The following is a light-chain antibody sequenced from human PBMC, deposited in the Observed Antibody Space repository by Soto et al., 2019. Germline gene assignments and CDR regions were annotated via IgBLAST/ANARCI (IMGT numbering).Light chain of an antibody. V-gene: IGKV1-5*01. CDR1: QSISSW. CDR3: QQYDNYKPLN. J-gene: IGKJ4*01. Sequence: DIQMTQSPSTLSASVGDRVSITCRASQSISSWLAWYQQKPGKAPKLLIFDASSLESGTPSRFSGRRSGTQFNLTINGLQPDDFATYHCQQYDNYKPLNFCGRTKVDI. CDR2: DAS.